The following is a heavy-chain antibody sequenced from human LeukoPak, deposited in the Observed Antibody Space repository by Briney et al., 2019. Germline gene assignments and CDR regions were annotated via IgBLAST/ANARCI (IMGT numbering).Heavy chain of an antibody. D-gene: IGHD6-19*01. V-gene: IGHV3-23*01. CDR1: GFTFSSYA. J-gene: IGHJ4*02. CDR3: AKWDSSGWSF. Sequence: GGSLRLSCAASGFTFSSYAMSWVRQAPGEGLEWVSAISGSGGSTYYADSVKGRFTISRENSKNTLYLQMNSLRAEDTAVYYCAKWDSSGWSFWGQGTLVTVSS. CDR2: ISGSGGST.